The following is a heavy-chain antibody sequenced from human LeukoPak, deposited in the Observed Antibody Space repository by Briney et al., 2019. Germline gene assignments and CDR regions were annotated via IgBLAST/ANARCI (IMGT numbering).Heavy chain of an antibody. V-gene: IGHV3-30-3*01. Sequence: GGSLRLSCAASGFTFSSYAMHWVRQAPGKGLEWVAVISYDGSNKYYADSVKGRFTISRDNSKNTLYLQMNSLRAEDTAVYYCARIMSTWGNPNFDYWGQGTLVTVSS. CDR2: ISYDGSNK. D-gene: IGHD3-16*01. CDR3: ARIMSTWGNPNFDY. CDR1: GFTFSSYA. J-gene: IGHJ4*02.